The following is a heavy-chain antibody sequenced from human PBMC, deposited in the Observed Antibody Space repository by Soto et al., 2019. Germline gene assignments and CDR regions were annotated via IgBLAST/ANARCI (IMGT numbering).Heavy chain of an antibody. Sequence: QVQLVQSGAEVRKPGASVKVACTASGYTFTDYFIHWVRRAPGQGLEWLGWINPATGATVFAQNLQCRDTMARDTPVNTVNMELSSLRSGDTALYYCARSTQYSASLEFDYWGQGTLVAVSS. CDR1: GYTFTDYF. CDR3: ARSTQYSASLEFDY. J-gene: IGHJ4*02. V-gene: IGHV1-2*02. CDR2: INPATGAT. D-gene: IGHD1-1*01.